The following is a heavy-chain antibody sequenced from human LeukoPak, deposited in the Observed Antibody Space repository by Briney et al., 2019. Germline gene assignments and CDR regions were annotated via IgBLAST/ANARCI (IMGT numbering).Heavy chain of an antibody. CDR1: GGSFSGYY. CDR3: AREGKGGESTDQIDAFDI. Sequence: PSETLSLTCAVYGGSFSGYYWSWIRQPPGKGLEWIGEINHSGSTNYNPSLKSRVTISVDTSKNQFSLKLSSVTAADTAVYYCAREGKGGESTDQIDAFDIWGRGTMVTVSS. CDR2: INHSGST. D-gene: IGHD3-10*01. J-gene: IGHJ3*02. V-gene: IGHV4-34*01.